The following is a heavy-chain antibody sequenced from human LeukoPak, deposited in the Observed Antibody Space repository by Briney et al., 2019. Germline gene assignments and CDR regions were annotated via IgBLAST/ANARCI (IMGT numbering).Heavy chain of an antibody. Sequence: GGSLRLSCAASGFTFSDYYMSWIRQAPGKGLEWVSYISGDGSTIYYADSVKGRFTISRDNAKNSLYLQMNSLRAEDTAVYYCASGGGQQLFPFDYWGQGTLVTVSS. CDR3: ASGGGQQLFPFDY. D-gene: IGHD6-13*01. CDR2: ISGDGSTI. V-gene: IGHV3-11*04. CDR1: GFTFSDYY. J-gene: IGHJ4*02.